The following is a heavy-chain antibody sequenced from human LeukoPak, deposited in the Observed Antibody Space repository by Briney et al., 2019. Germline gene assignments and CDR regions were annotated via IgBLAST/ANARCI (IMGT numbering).Heavy chain of an antibody. D-gene: IGHD4-17*01. CDR3: AQSIGSTGAFDI. J-gene: IGHJ3*02. Sequence: SETLSLTCTVSGGSISSSSYYWGWIRQPPGKGLEWIGSIYYSGSTYYNPSLKSRVTISVDTSKNQFSLKLSSVTAADTAVYYCAQSIGSTGAFDIWGQGTMVTVSS. CDR1: GGSISSSSYY. V-gene: IGHV4-39*01. CDR2: IYYSGST.